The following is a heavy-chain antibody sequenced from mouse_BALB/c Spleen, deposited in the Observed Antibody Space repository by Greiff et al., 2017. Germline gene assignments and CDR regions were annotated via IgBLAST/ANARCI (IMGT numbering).Heavy chain of an antibody. Sequence: EVQVVESGGGLVKPGGSLKLSCAASGFTFSDYYMYWVRQTPEKRLEWVATISDGGSYTYYPDSVKGRFTISRDNATTNLYLQMSSLKSEDTAMYYCARDFYAMDYWGQGTSVTVSS. CDR3: ARDFYAMDY. V-gene: IGHV5-4*02. J-gene: IGHJ4*01. CDR1: GFTFSDYY. CDR2: ISDGGSYT.